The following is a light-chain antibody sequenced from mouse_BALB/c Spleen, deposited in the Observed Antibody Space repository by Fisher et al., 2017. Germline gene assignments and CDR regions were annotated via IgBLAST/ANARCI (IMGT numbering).Light chain of an antibody. J-gene: IGKJ2*01. CDR3: QQWSSNPYT. CDR2: STS. Sequence: IVMTQSPAIMSASLGERVTMTCTASSSVSSSYMHWYQQKSGTSPKLLIYSTSNLASGVPVRFSGSGSGTSYSLTISRMEAEDAATYYCQQWSSNPYTFGGGTKLEIK. CDR1: SSVSSSY. V-gene: IGKV4-74*01.